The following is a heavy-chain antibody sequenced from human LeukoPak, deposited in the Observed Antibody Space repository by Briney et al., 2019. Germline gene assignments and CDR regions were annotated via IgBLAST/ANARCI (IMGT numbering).Heavy chain of an antibody. D-gene: IGHD6-13*01. CDR1: GFTFSSYG. CDR3: AEDPGVYSSRFDY. J-gene: IGHJ4*02. CDR2: IRYDGSNK. V-gene: IGHV3-30*02. Sequence: PGGSLRLSCAASGFTFSSYGMHWVRQAPGKGLEWVAFIRYDGSNKYYADSVKGRFTISRDNSKNTLYLQMNSLSAEDTAVYYCAEDPGVYSSRFDYWGQGTLVTVSS.